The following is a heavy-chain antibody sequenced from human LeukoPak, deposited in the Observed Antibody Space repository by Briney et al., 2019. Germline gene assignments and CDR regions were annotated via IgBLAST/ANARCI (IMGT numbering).Heavy chain of an antibody. CDR2: FFNGGAT. CDR3: ACKTGTTYYYYYYMDL. V-gene: IGHV3-69-1*01. CDR1: GFTLSDYD. J-gene: IGHJ6*03. D-gene: IGHD1-7*01. Sequence: GGSLRLSCAASGFTLSDYDMGWLRQAPGKGLEWISYFFNGGATYFADSVKGRFTMSRDTAKNSLSLQMNSLRVEDTAVYYCACKTGTTYYYYYYMDLWGTGTTVTVSS.